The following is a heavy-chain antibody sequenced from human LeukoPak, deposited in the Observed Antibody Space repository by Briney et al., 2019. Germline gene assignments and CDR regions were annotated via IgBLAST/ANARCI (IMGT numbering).Heavy chain of an antibody. Sequence: GASVKVSCKASGYTFTSYAMNWVRQAPGQGLEWMGWINTNTGNPTYAQGFTGRFVFSLDTSVSTAYLQISSLKAEDTAVYYCARAGVNYYDIYSPPVALDIWGQGTMVTVSS. V-gene: IGHV7-4-1*02. J-gene: IGHJ3*02. CDR2: INTNTGNP. CDR1: GYTFTSYA. CDR3: ARAGVNYYDIYSPPVALDI. D-gene: IGHD3-9*01.